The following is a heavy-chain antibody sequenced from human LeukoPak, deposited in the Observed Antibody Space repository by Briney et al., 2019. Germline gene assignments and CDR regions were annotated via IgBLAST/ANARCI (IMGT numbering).Heavy chain of an antibody. D-gene: IGHD2-8*02. CDR1: GFTFSDYY. J-gene: IGHJ4*02. CDR3: ARAHPAWYYFDY. V-gene: IGHV3-11*04. Sequence: GGSLRLSCAASGFTFSDYYMSWIRQAPGKGLEWVSYIGGGGSTFYYADSVKGRFTISRDNSKNTLYLQMNSLRAEDTAVYYCARAHPAWYYFDYWGQGTLVTVSS. CDR2: IGGGGSTF.